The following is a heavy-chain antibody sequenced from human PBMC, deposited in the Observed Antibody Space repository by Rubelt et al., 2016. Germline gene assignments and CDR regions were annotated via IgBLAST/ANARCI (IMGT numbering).Heavy chain of an antibody. D-gene: IGHD5-24*01. CDR2: IYYSGST. J-gene: IGHJ4*02. CDR3: ARGQGRDGYIH. V-gene: IGHV4-59*01. Sequence: QVQLQESGPGLVKPLETLSLTCTVSGGSINNYYWSWIRQPPGKGLEWVGSIYYSGSTNYNPYLKSRVTISLDTSKNRFSLELSAVTAADTAVYYCARGQGRDGYIHWGQGTLVTVSS. CDR1: GGSINNYY.